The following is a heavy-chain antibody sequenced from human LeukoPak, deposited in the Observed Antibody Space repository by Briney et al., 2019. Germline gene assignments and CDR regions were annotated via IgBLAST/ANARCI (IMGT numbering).Heavy chain of an antibody. CDR2: IHTSGCN. CDR3: ARLSAAVHLGAFDL. Sequence: SDTLSLTCTVSGGSISSYYWAWIRQPPGKGLEWIGYIHTSGCNNQYPSLKSRVPISVDKSKNHFSLRLTSVTAADTAVYYCARLSAAVHLGAFDLWGQGTMVTVSS. D-gene: IGHD3-3*01. V-gene: IGHV4-4*09. CDR1: GGSISSYY. J-gene: IGHJ3*01.